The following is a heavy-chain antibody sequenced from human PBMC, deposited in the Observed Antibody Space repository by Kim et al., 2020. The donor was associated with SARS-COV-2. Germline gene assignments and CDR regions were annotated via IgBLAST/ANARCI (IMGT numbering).Heavy chain of an antibody. Sequence: GGSLRLSCAASGFTFSSYSMNWVRQAPGKGLEWVSYISSSSSTIYYADSVKGRFTISRDNAKNSLYLQMNSLRDEDTAVYYCARDLQNDILTGYQLYYYYGMDVWGQGTTVTVSS. V-gene: IGHV3-48*02. CDR2: ISSSSSTI. CDR3: ARDLQNDILTGYQLYYYYGMDV. CDR1: GFTFSSYS. D-gene: IGHD3-9*01. J-gene: IGHJ6*02.